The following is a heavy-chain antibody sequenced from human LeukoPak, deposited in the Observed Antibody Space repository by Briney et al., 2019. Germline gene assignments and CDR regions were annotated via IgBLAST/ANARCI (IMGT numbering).Heavy chain of an antibody. D-gene: IGHD2-2*01. CDR3: ATGGRYCSSTSCYLGWFDP. J-gene: IGHJ5*02. CDR1: GYTLTELS. Sequence: GASRKVSCKVSGYTLTELSIHWVRQAPGKGLEWMGGFDLSDGETIYAQKFQGRVTMTEDTSTDTDYMELSSLRSEDTAVYYCATGGRYCSSTSCYLGWFDPWGQGTLVTVSS. CDR2: FDLSDGET. V-gene: IGHV1-24*01.